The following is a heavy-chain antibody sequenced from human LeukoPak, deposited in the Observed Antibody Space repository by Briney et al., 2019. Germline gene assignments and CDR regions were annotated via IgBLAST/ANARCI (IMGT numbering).Heavy chain of an antibody. CDR1: GFTFSSYS. CDR3: AREPVRDRRRFDY. Sequence: PGGSLRLSCAASGFTFSSYSMNWVRQAPGKGLEWVSSISSSSSYIYYADSVKGRFTISRDNAKNSLYLQVNSLRAEDTAVYYCAREPVRDRRRFDYWGQGTLVTVSS. J-gene: IGHJ4*02. V-gene: IGHV3-21*01. CDR2: ISSSSSYI.